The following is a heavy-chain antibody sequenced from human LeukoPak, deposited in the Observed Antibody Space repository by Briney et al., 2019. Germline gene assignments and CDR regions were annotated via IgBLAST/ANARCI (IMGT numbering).Heavy chain of an antibody. J-gene: IGHJ4*02. D-gene: IGHD1-20*01. CDR2: IYHSGST. CDR1: GGSVSSGGYY. Sequence: SETLSLTCNVSGGSVSSGGYYWSWIRQHPGKGLEWIGYIYHSGSTYYNPSLKSRVTISVDTSKNQFSLKLSSVTAADTAVYYCARREGITGTHFDYWGQGTLVTVSS. CDR3: ARREGITGTHFDY. V-gene: IGHV4-31*03.